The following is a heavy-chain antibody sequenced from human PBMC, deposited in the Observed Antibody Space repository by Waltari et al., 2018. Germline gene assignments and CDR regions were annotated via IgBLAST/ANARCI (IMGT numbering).Heavy chain of an antibody. V-gene: IGHV3-23*01. Sequence: EXXLLEXGGXLVXPGGSLRLSXAASGFSFRSFGMSWVRQAPGKGLGGVXAIGAXTSTYXADSVXGRFTISRDNXKNTLFLQMNSLRAEDTXIYYCARVXSXGQXDTSGAESNFDXWGQGALVTVSS. CDR1: GFSFRSFG. D-gene: IGHD3-22*01. CDR3: ARVXSXGQXDTSGAESNFDX. J-gene: IGHJ4*02. CDR2: IGAXTST.